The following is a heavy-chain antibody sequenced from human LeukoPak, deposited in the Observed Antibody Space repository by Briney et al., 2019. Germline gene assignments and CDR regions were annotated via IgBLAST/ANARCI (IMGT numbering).Heavy chain of an antibody. CDR3: TTGPDVLLWFGEPIDAFDI. CDR1: GFTFSNAW. D-gene: IGHD3-10*01. Sequence: GGSLRLSCAASGFTFSNAWMSWVRQAPGKGLEWVGRIKSKTDGGTTDYAAPVKGRFTISRDDSKNTLYLQMNSLRTEDTAVYYCTTGPDVLLWFGEPIDAFDIWGQGTMVTVSS. V-gene: IGHV3-15*01. J-gene: IGHJ3*02. CDR2: IKSKTDGGTT.